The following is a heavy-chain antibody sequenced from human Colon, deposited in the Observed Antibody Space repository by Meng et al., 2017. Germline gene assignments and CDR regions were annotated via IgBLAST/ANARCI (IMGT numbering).Heavy chain of an antibody. J-gene: IGHJ4*02. CDR3: ARTIYSSSVDY. V-gene: IGHV4-38-2*01. CDR1: GYSISTAYY. CDR2: IDRSGTT. Sequence: QVQLQGSGPGLVKPSETLSLTCSVPGYSISTAYYWGWIRQTPGKGLEWIASIDRSGTTYYNPSLESRVTISVDTSKNHFSLRLNSVTAADTAVYFCARTIYSSSVDYWGQGTLVTVSS. D-gene: IGHD3-22*01.